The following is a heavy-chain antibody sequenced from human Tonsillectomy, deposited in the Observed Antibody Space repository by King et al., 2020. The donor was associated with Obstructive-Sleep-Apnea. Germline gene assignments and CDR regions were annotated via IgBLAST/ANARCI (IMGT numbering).Heavy chain of an antibody. Sequence: QLQESGPGLVKPSETLSLTCTVSGGSLSSYYWSWIRQPAGKGLEWIGRIYTSGTTTYNPALKSRVTMSVDTSKNQFSLKLTSVTAADTAVYYCARVGETTYYYYGMDVWGQGTTVTVSS. CDR2: IYTSGTT. V-gene: IGHV4-4*07. CDR3: ARVGETTYYYYGMDV. J-gene: IGHJ6*02. CDR1: GGSLSSYY. D-gene: IGHD1-26*01.